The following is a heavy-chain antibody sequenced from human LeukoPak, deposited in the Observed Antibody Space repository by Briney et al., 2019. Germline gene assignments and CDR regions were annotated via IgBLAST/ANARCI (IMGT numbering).Heavy chain of an antibody. Sequence: GGSLRLSCAASGFTFSSYAIHWVRQAPGKGLEWVAVISYDGSDKYYADSVKGRFTISRDNSKNTLYLQMNSLRTEDTAVYYCARAHVTMIDFWGQGTLVTVSS. V-gene: IGHV3-30*01. J-gene: IGHJ4*02. D-gene: IGHD3-22*01. CDR1: GFTFSSYA. CDR2: ISYDGSDK. CDR3: ARAHVTMIDF.